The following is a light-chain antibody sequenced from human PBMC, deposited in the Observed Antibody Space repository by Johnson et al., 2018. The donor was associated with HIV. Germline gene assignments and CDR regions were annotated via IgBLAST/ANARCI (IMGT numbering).Light chain of an antibody. Sequence: QSVLTQPPSVSAAPGQKVTISCSASSSNIGNNYVSWYQQLPGTAPKLLIYDNNKRPSGIPDRFSGSKSGTSATLGITGLQTGDEADYYCGTWDSGLGAVYVFGPGTKVTVL. CDR2: DNN. CDR1: SSNIGNNY. V-gene: IGLV1-51*01. J-gene: IGLJ1*01. CDR3: GTWDSGLGAVYV.